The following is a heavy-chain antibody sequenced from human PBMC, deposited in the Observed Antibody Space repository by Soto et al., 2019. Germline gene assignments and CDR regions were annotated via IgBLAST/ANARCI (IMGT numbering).Heavy chain of an antibody. CDR3: ARDCSGGSCYPPGDFDL. J-gene: IGHJ2*01. D-gene: IGHD2-15*01. CDR2: TYYRSRWYY. CDR1: GNSVSSNSAA. Sequence: SQTLSLTCAISGNSVSSNSAAWNWIRQSPSRGLEWLGRTYYRSRWYYDYALSVKSRITINPDTSKNQFSLQLNSVTPEDTAVYYCARDCSGGSCYPPGDFDLWGRGTLVTVSS. V-gene: IGHV6-1*01.